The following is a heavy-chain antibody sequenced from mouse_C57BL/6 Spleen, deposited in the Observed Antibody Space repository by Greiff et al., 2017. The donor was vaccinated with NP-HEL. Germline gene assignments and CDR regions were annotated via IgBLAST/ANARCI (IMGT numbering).Heavy chain of an antibody. CDR2: IYPGDGDT. Sequence: LQESGAELVKPGASVKISCKASGYAFSSYWMNWVKQRPGKGLEWIGRIYPGDGDTNYNGKFKGKATLTADKSSSTAYMQLSSLTSEDSAVYFCARDYYGSSYVYYAMDYWGQGTSVTVSS. CDR1: GYAFSSYW. J-gene: IGHJ4*01. CDR3: ARDYYGSSYVYYAMDY. D-gene: IGHD1-1*01. V-gene: IGHV1-80*01.